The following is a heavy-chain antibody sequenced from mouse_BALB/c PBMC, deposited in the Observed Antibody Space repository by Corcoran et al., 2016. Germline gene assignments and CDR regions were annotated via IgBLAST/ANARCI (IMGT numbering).Heavy chain of an antibody. V-gene: IGHV1S34*01. CDR1: GYSFTGYY. D-gene: IGHD2-14*01. CDR3: ARGRYRYDAMDY. CDR2: ISCYNGAT. Sequence: LVKTGASVKISCKASGYSFTGYYMHWVKQSHGKSLEWIGYISCYNGATSYNQKVKGKATFTVDTSSSTAYMQFNSLTSEDSAVYYCARGRYRYDAMDYWGQGTSVTVSS. J-gene: IGHJ4*01.